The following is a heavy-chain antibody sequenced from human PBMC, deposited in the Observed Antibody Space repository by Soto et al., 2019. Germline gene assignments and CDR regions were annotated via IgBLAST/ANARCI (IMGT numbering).Heavy chain of an antibody. D-gene: IGHD3-3*01. Sequence: PSETLSLTCAVSGSSISSGGYSWSWIRQPPGKGLEWIGYTYHSGSTYYNPSLKSRVTISVDRSKNQFSLKLSSVTAADTAVYYCARVSSEYYDFWSGSAGLGRFDPWGQGTLVTVSS. CDR1: GSSISSGGYS. V-gene: IGHV4-30-2*01. CDR3: ARVSSEYYDFWSGSAGLGRFDP. CDR2: TYHSGST. J-gene: IGHJ5*02.